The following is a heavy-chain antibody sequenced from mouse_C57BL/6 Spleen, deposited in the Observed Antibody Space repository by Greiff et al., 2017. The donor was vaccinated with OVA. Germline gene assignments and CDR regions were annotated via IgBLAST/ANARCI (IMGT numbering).Heavy chain of an antibody. CDR2: ISRGSSTI. Sequence: EVQLVESGGGLVKPGGSLKLSCAASGFTFSDYGMHWVRQAPEKGLEWVAYISRGSSTIYYADTVMGRFPISRDHATTTLFLQMTRLRSEDTAMYYGARGAIYYGNYEDAMDYWGQGTSVTVSS. D-gene: IGHD2-1*01. CDR3: ARGAIYYGNYEDAMDY. CDR1: GFTFSDYG. J-gene: IGHJ4*01. V-gene: IGHV5-17*01.